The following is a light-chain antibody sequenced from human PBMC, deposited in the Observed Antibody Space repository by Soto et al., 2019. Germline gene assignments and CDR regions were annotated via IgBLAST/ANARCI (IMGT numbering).Light chain of an antibody. J-gene: IGKJ1*01. V-gene: IGKV1-39*01. Sequence: DIQMTQSPSSLSASVGDRVTITCRSRRSIGTYLNWYMKTAGKAPKLLIADASKLLRGVPSRFSGSGSGTALTLTTRSLQHEDVGVYYCQQSASNPWTFGQGTKVDI. CDR2: DAS. CDR3: QQSASNPWT. CDR1: RSIGTY.